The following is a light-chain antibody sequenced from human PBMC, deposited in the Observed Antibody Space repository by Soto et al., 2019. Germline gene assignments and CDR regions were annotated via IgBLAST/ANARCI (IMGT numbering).Light chain of an antibody. Sequence: EIVLAQSPATLVLSRGERVTVSCKATQTIGNKLAWYLQRPGQAPRLLMYGASTRATDIPDRFSGSGSGTEFTLTITGLKSEDFAVYYCQKYNGWPWTFGLGTQVDIK. CDR3: QKYNGWPWT. CDR1: QTIGNK. CDR2: GAS. J-gene: IGKJ1*01. V-gene: IGKV3-15*01.